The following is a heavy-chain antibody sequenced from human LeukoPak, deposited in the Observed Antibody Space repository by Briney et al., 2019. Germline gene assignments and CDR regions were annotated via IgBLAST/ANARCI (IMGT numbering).Heavy chain of an antibody. Sequence: SETLSLTCTVSGGSIISYYWSCIRQPPGKGLEGIGYIYYSGSTNYNPSLKSRVTISVDTSKNQFSLKMSSVTAADTAVYYCASGVPDYYDSSGYSTFDYWGQGTLVTVSS. D-gene: IGHD3-22*01. CDR1: GGSIISYY. V-gene: IGHV4-59*01. J-gene: IGHJ4*02. CDR2: IYYSGST. CDR3: ASGVPDYYDSSGYSTFDY.